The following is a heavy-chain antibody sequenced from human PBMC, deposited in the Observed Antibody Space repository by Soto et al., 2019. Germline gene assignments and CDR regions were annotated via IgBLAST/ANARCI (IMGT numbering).Heavy chain of an antibody. V-gene: IGHV1-2*04. Sequence: SSVKVSCKASGYTFTGSYMHWVRQAPGQGLEWMGWINPNSGGTNYAQKFQGWVTMTRDTSISTAYMELSRLRSDDTAVYYCARDLSTRDGYHYDAFDISGQGTIVTVSS. J-gene: IGHJ3*02. CDR3: ARDLSTRDGYHYDAFDI. CDR1: GYTFTGSY. D-gene: IGHD5-12*01. CDR2: INPNSGGT.